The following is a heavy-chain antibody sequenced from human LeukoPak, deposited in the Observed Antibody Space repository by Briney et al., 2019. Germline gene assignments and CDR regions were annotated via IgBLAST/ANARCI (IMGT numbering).Heavy chain of an antibody. CDR2: IKSKTDGETT. J-gene: IGHJ4*02. V-gene: IGHV3-15*01. CDR1: GFTFTNAW. Sequence: GGSLRLSCVDSGFTFTNAWMSWVRQAPGKGLEWIGRIKSKTDGETTNYAEPVRGRFTISRDDSKSAVYLQMNSLKIEDTTVYYCTTDLGTYYHGSQRLIPIDYWGQGTLVTVSS. CDR3: TTDLGTYYHGSQRLIPIDY. D-gene: IGHD3-10*01.